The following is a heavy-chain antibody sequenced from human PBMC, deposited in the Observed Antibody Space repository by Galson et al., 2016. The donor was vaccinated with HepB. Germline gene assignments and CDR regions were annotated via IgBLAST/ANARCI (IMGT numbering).Heavy chain of an antibody. V-gene: IGHV3-30-3*01. J-gene: IGHJ4*02. CDR1: GFTFSNYA. CDR2: ISYDGSNK. Sequence: SLRLSCAASGFTFSNYAMHWVRQAPGKGLEWVAVISYDGSNKYYADSVKGRFTISRDNSKNTLYLQMNSLRVEDTAVYYCARDLHDYVIYLIQYAFDYWGQGTLVTVSS. CDR3: ARDLHDYVIYLIQYAFDY. D-gene: IGHD4-17*01.